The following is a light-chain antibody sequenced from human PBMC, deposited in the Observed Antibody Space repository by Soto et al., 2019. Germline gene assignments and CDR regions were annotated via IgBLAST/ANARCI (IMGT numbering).Light chain of an antibody. CDR2: GNS. Sequence: QSVLTQPPSVSGAPGQRVTISCTGSSSNIGAGYDVHSYQQLPGTAPKLLIYGNSNRPSGVPDRFSGSKSGTSASLAITGLQAEDEADYYCQSYDSSLSVFGGGTKLTVL. V-gene: IGLV1-40*01. J-gene: IGLJ2*01. CDR1: SSNIGAGYD. CDR3: QSYDSSLSV.